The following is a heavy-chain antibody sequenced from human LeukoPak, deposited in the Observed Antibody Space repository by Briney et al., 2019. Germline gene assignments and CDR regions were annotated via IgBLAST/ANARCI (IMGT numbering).Heavy chain of an antibody. Sequence: GGSLRLSCAASGFTFSSYGMHWVRQAPGKGLEWVAFMRYDGSNKYYADSVKGRFTISRDNSKNTLYLQMSSLRAEDTAVYYCAKDRNIAADPFAFDIWGQGTMVTVSS. D-gene: IGHD6-13*01. CDR2: MRYDGSNK. CDR1: GFTFSSYG. J-gene: IGHJ3*02. V-gene: IGHV3-30*02. CDR3: AKDRNIAADPFAFDI.